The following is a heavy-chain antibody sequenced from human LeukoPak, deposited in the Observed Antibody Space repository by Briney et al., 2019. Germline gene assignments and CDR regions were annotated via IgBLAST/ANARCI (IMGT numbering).Heavy chain of an antibody. CDR2: ISGSGGST. CDR3: AKSRSRGPKQLARFDY. Sequence: GGSLRLSCAASGFTFSSYAMSWVRQAPGKGPEWVSAISGSGGSTYYADSVKGRFTISRDNSKNTLYLQMNSLRAEDTAVYYCAKSRSRGPKQLARFDYWGQGTLVTVSS. V-gene: IGHV3-23*01. CDR1: GFTFSSYA. J-gene: IGHJ4*02. D-gene: IGHD6-6*01.